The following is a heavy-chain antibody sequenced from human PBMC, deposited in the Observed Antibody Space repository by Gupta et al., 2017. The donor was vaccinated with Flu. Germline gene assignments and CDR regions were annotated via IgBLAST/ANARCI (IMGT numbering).Heavy chain of an antibody. Sequence: QVQLQESGPGLVKPSQTLALTCFVSGGSINSGGYYWSWIRQHPGKGLECIGYISSSGGTFYTPSLKSRVTISQDRSKSQFSLKLNSVTAADTAVYYCARMDTAMDQDDNLPYYYYMDVWGTGTTVIVSS. V-gene: IGHV4-31*03. CDR1: GGSINSGGYY. CDR2: ISSSGGT. D-gene: IGHD5-18*01. CDR3: ARMDTAMDQDDNLPYYYYMDV. J-gene: IGHJ6*03.